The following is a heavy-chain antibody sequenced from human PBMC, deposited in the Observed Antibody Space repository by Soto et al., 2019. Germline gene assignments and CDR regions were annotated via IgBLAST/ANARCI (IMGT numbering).Heavy chain of an antibody. V-gene: IGHV3-23*01. CDR3: AKTPGVYSSSSPFDY. J-gene: IGHJ4*02. D-gene: IGHD6-6*01. Sequence: QPGGSLRLSCAASGFTFSSYAMSWVRQAPGKGLEWASAISGSGGSTYYADSVKGRFTISRDNSKNTLYLQMNSLRAEDTAVYYCAKTPGVYSSSSPFDYWGQGTLVTVSS. CDR2: ISGSGGST. CDR1: GFTFSSYA.